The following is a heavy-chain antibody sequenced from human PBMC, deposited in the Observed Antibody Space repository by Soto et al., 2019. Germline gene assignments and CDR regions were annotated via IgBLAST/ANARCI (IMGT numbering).Heavy chain of an antibody. Sequence: QVQLVESGGGVVQPGRSLRVSCAASGFTFSSYGMNWVRQAPGKGLEWVAIISYDGSDKYYADSVKGRFTISRDNSKNTLYLQMNSPRGEDTAVYYCAKNPESYAWGLEGYCDYWGQGTLVTVSS. CDR3: AKNPESYAWGLEGYCDY. D-gene: IGHD3-16*01. CDR2: ISYDGSDK. CDR1: GFTFSSYG. J-gene: IGHJ4*02. V-gene: IGHV3-30*18.